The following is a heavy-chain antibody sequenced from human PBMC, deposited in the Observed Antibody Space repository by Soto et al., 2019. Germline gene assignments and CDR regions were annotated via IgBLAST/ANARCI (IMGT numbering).Heavy chain of an antibody. CDR2: IKQDGSEK. D-gene: IGHD6-19*01. Sequence: GGSLRLSCAASGFTFSSYWMSWVRQAPGKGLEWVANIKQDGSEKYYVDSVKGRFTIPRDNAKNSLYLQMNSLRAEDTAVYYCARDLSSGWYDYWGQGTLVTVSS. CDR1: GFTFSSYW. J-gene: IGHJ4*02. V-gene: IGHV3-7*01. CDR3: ARDLSSGWYDY.